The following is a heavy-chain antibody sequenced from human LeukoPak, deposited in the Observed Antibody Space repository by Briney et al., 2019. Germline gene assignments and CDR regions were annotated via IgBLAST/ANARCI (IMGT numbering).Heavy chain of an antibody. CDR1: GFTFDDYG. CDR2: INSNGGST. CDR3: ARAGIYCSGGSCYSWFDP. J-gene: IGHJ5*02. D-gene: IGHD2-15*01. V-gene: IGHV3-20*04. Sequence: GGSLRLSCAASGFTFDDYGMSWVRQAPRQGLEWVSGINSNGGSTGYADAVKCGFTISRDYAKNSLYVQMNSLRAEDTALYYCARAGIYCSGGSCYSWFDPWGQGTLVTVSS.